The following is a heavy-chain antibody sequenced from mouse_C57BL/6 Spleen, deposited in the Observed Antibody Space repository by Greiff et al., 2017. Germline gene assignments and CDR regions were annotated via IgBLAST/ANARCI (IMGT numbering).Heavy chain of an antibody. D-gene: IGHD1-1*01. V-gene: IGHV1-81*01. J-gene: IGHJ4*01. Sequence: QVQLQQSGAELARPGASVKLSCKASGYTFTSYGISWVKQRTGQGLEWIGEIYPRSGNTYYNEKFKGKATLTADKSSSAAYMELLSLTSEDSAVYFCARCHCGSNVYYYAMDYWGQGTSVTVSS. CDR2: IYPRSGNT. CDR1: GYTFTSYG. CDR3: ARCHCGSNVYYYAMDY.